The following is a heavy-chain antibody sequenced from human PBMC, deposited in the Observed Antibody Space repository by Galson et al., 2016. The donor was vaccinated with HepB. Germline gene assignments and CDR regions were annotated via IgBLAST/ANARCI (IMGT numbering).Heavy chain of an antibody. CDR2: ISSNGDYI. CDR1: GFIFSPYT. Sequence: SLRLSCAASGFIFSPYTMNWVRQAPGKGLEWVSSISSNGDYIYYADSVKGRFTISRDNAKNSVFLQMNSLRAEDTAVYYCAKEKGLGWFGGGSDSWGQGTQVTVSS. D-gene: IGHD3-10*01. V-gene: IGHV3-21*04. CDR3: AKEKGLGWFGGGSDS. J-gene: IGHJ4*02.